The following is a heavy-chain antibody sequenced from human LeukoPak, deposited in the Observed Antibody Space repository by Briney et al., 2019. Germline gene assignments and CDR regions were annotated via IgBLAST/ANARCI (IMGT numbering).Heavy chain of an antibody. CDR2: IRPSGST. D-gene: IGHD5-18*01. V-gene: IGHV1-46*01. J-gene: IGHJ4*02. Sequence: ASVKVSCKASGGTFSSSAISWVRQAPGQGLEYMGIIRPSGSTAYAQKFQGRVTMTRDTSTSAVYMELSSLRSEDTAVYYCAREGPETYNFDFWGQGTQVTVSS. CDR1: GGTFSSSA. CDR3: AREGPETYNFDF.